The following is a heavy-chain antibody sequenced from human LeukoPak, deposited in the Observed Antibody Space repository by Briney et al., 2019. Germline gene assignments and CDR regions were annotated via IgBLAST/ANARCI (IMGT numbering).Heavy chain of an antibody. Sequence: SETLSLTCTVSGGSISSYYWSWIRQPAGKGLDWIGRIYTSGSTNYNPSLKSRVTMSVDTSKNQFPLKLSSVTAADTAVYYCARLAGIAAAGTFDYWGQGTLVTVSS. CDR2: IYTSGST. V-gene: IGHV4-4*07. J-gene: IGHJ4*02. CDR1: GGSISSYY. CDR3: ARLAGIAAAGTFDY. D-gene: IGHD6-13*01.